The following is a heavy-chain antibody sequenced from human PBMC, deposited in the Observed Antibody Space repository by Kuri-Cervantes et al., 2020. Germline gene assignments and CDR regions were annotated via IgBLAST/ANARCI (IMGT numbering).Heavy chain of an antibody. J-gene: IGHJ3*02. CDR3: VRSRDMGCGGDCYPVGAFDI. V-gene: IGHV4-59*06. Sequence: SETLSLTCTISGDSISSYYWSWIRQPPGKGLEWIGYIYYTGSTYYNPSLKSRVTISEVTSKNQFSLKLRSVTAADTAVYYCVRSRDMGCGGDCYPVGAFDIWGQGTKVTVSS. CDR1: GDSISSYY. D-gene: IGHD2-21*02. CDR2: IYYTGST.